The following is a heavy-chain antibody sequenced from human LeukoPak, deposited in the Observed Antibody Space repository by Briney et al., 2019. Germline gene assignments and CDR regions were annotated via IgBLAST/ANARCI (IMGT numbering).Heavy chain of an antibody. D-gene: IGHD6-13*01. J-gene: IGHJ6*03. Sequence: GGALRLSCAASGFTFSSYEMNWVRQAPGEGLEWVSYISSSGSIIYYADSVKGLFTISRDNAKNSLYLQMNSLRAEDTAVYYCARENIAAAGTAAYYYYYMDVWGKGATVTVSS. V-gene: IGHV3-48*03. CDR2: ISSSGSII. CDR3: ARENIAAAGTAAYYYYYMDV. CDR1: GFTFSSYE.